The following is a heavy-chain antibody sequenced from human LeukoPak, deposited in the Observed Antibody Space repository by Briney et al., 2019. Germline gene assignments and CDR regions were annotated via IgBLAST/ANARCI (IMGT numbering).Heavy chain of an antibody. CDR3: ARGWNYYDSSGSSFDP. CDR2: INPNSGGK. D-gene: IGHD3-22*01. V-gene: IGHV1-2*02. Sequence: ASVKVSCKASGYTFTGYYMHWVRQAPGQGGEWMGWINPNSGGKKYAQKFQGRVTMTRDTSISTAYMELSRLTSDHTAVYYCARGWNYYDSSGSSFDPWGQGTLVTVSS. J-gene: IGHJ5*02. CDR1: GYTFTGYY.